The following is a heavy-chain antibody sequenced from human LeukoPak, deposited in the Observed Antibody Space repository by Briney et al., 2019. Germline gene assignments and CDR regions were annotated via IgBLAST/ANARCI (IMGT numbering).Heavy chain of an antibody. CDR2: IKSKTDGGTT. J-gene: IGHJ4*02. V-gene: IGHV3-15*01. D-gene: IGHD6-19*01. CDR1: GFTFSNAW. CDR3: TTDEQWLDPFDY. Sequence: GGSLRVSCAASGFTFSNAWMSWVRQAPGKGLEWVGRIKSKTDGGTTDYAAPVKGRFTISRDDSKNTLYLQMNSLKTEDTAVYYCTTDEQWLDPFDYWGQGTLVTVSS.